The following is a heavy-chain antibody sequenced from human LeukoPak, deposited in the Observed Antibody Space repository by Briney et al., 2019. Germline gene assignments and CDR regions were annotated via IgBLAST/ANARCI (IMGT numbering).Heavy chain of an antibody. J-gene: IGHJ4*02. CDR1: GGSISSSSYY. D-gene: IGHD3-10*01. CDR2: IYYSGST. CDR3: ARDIALVRGADN. Sequence: SETLSLTCTVSGGSISSSSYYWGWIRQPPGKGLEWIGSIYYSGSTYYNPSLESRVTISVDTSKNQFSLNLSSVTAADTVVYYCARDIALVRGADNWGQGTLVTVSS. V-gene: IGHV4-39*07.